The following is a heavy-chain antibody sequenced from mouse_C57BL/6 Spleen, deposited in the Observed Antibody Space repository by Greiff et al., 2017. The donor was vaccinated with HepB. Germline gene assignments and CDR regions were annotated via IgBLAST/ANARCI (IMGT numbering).Heavy chain of an antibody. V-gene: IGHV1-19*01. J-gene: IGHJ3*01. CDR2: INPYNGGT. CDR3: ARGDGSSYPFAY. D-gene: IGHD1-1*01. CDR1: GYTFTDYY. Sequence: EVQLQQSGPVLVKPGASVKMSCKASGYTFTDYYMNWVKQSHGKSLEWIGVINPYNGGTSYNQKFKGKATLTVDKSSSTAYMELNSLTSEDSAVYYGARGDGSSYPFAYWGQGTLVTVSA.